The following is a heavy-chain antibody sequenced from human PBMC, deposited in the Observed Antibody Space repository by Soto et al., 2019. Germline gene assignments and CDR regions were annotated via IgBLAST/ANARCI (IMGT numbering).Heavy chain of an antibody. CDR3: VRAGVPDQRSFDC. CDR1: GFTFSDHY. CDR2: SRNRATSYTT. V-gene: IGHV3-72*01. Sequence: GGSLRLSCAASGFTFSDHYMDWVRQAPGKGLEWVARSRNRATSYTTEYAASVKGRFTISRDDSQNSLFLQMTSLRTEDTAVYYCVRAGVPDQRSFDCWGQGTLVTVSS. J-gene: IGHJ4*02. D-gene: IGHD3-10*01.